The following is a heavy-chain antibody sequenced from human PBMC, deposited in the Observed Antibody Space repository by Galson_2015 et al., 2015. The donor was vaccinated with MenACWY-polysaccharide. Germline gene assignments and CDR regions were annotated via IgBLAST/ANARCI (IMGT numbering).Heavy chain of an antibody. CDR2: ISWNSGTI. J-gene: IGHJ4*02. Sequence: SQRLSCAASGFTFDDYAMHWVRQAPGRGLEWVSGISWNSGTIVYADSVKGRFTISRDNAKNSLYLQMNSLRAEDTALYYCAKAHSSGWYEPFDYWGQGTLVTVSS. V-gene: IGHV3-9*01. D-gene: IGHD6-13*01. CDR3: AKAHSSGWYEPFDY. CDR1: GFTFDDYA.